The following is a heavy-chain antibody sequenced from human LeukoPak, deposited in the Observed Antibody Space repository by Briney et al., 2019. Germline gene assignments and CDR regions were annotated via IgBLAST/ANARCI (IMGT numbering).Heavy chain of an antibody. CDR3: TRDRAQQYFEY. J-gene: IGHJ4*02. CDR2: ISYDGSNK. D-gene: IGHD1-1*01. Sequence: GGSLRLSCAASGFTFSSYGMHWVRQAPGKGLEWVAVISYDGSNKYYADSVKGRFTISRDNSKNTLYLQMISLRVEDTAVYHCTRDRAQQYFEYWGQGTLVTVSS. CDR1: GFTFSSYG. V-gene: IGHV3-30*03.